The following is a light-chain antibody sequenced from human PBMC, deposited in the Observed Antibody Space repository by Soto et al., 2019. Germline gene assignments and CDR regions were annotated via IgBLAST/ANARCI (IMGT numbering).Light chain of an antibody. J-gene: IGKJ1*01. Sequence: EIVLTQSPDTLSLFPGERATLSCRANQSVSITYLAWYQQKPGQAPRPLISAASSRATGTPDRFSGSGSGTDFTLTISRLEPEDFAVYYCQQYGSSRWTFGQGTKVDIK. CDR3: QQYGSSRWT. CDR1: QSVSITY. V-gene: IGKV3-20*01. CDR2: AAS.